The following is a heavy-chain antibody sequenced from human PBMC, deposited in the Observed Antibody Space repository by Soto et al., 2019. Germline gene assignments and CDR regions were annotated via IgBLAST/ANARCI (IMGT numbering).Heavy chain of an antibody. Sequence: QVQLQQWGAGLLKPSETLSLTCAVYGGSFSGYYWSWIRQPPGKGLEWIGEINHSGSTNYNPSLESRVTISVDTSKNQFSLKLSSVTAADTAVYYCARERGGRLRYFDRWGQGTLVTVSS. V-gene: IGHV4-34*01. D-gene: IGHD3-9*01. J-gene: IGHJ4*02. CDR2: INHSGST. CDR3: ARERGGRLRYFDR. CDR1: GGSFSGYY.